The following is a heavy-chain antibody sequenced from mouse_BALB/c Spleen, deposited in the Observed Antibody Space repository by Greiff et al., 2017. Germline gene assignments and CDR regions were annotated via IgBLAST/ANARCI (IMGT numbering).Heavy chain of an antibody. Sequence: QVTLKECGPGILQPSQTLSLTCSFSGFSLSTYGIGVGWIRQPSGKGLEWLAHIWWNDNKYYNTALKSRLTISKDTSNNQVFLKIASVDTADTATYYCARIPYYYGSSSLGLGYFDYWGQGTTLTVSS. CDR2: IWWNDNK. J-gene: IGHJ2*01. CDR1: GFSLSTYGIG. CDR3: ARIPYYYGSSSLGLGYFDY. D-gene: IGHD1-1*01. V-gene: IGHV8-11*01.